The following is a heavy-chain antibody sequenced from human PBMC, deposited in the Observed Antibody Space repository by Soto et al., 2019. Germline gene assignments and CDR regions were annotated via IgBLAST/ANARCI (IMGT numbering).Heavy chain of an antibody. J-gene: IGHJ5*02. V-gene: IGHV4-59*01. CDR2: IYSSGST. D-gene: IGHD3-3*01. Sequence: SETLSLTCTVSGGSISSYYWTWIRQPPGKGLEWIGYIYSSGSTNYNPSLKSRVTISVDTSKNQFSLKLSSVTAADTAVYYCARDLVRSGYLNWFDPWGQGTLVTVSS. CDR1: GGSISSYY. CDR3: ARDLVRSGYLNWFDP.